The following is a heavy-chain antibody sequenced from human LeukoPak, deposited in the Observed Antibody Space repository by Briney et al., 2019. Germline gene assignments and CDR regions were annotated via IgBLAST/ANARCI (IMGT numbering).Heavy chain of an antibody. V-gene: IGHV1-2*02. Sequence: ASVKVSCKTSGYSFTAFYIHWVRQAPGQGLEWMGWIHPRRGDTNYAQKFQGRVTMTSDTSISTAYLDLSSLRSDDTAVYYCARVMAYSSSWYGHLPEAFDIWGQGTMVTVSS. CDR3: ARVMAYSSSWYGHLPEAFDI. D-gene: IGHD6-13*01. CDR1: GYSFTAFY. CDR2: IHPRRGDT. J-gene: IGHJ3*02.